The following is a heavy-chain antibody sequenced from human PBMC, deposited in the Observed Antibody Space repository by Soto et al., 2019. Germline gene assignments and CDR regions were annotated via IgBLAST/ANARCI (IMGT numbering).Heavy chain of an antibody. CDR2: IYHSGST. J-gene: IGHJ3*02. V-gene: IGHV4-30-2*01. CDR3: ARDGPRAFDI. CDR1: GGSISRGGYS. Sequence: SETLSLTCAVSGGSISRGGYSWSWIRQPPGKGLEWIGYIYHSGSTYYNPSLKSRVTISVDRSKNQFSLKLSSVTAADTAVYYCARDGPRAFDISGQGTMVTVSS.